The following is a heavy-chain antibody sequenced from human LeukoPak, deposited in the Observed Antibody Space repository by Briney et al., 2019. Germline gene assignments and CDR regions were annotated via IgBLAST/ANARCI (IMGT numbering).Heavy chain of an antibody. CDR2: FSASDGST. CDR1: GFTFSSYA. CDR3: AKSRTAAPGTGAFDI. D-gene: IGHD6-13*01. Sequence: GGSLRLSCAASGFTFSSYAMSWVRQGPGKGLEWVSGFSASDGSTQYADSVKGRFTISRDNSKNTLFLHMNGLRGDDTAVYYCAKSRTAAPGTGAFDIWGQGTMVTVSS. V-gene: IGHV3-23*01. J-gene: IGHJ3*02.